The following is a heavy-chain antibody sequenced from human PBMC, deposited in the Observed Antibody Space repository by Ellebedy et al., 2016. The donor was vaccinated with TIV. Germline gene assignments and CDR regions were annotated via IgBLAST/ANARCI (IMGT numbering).Heavy chain of an antibody. Sequence: GESLKISCAASGFTFSSYGMHWVRQAPGKGLEWVANIWYDGSNKYYADSVNGRFTISRDNYKNTLYLQMNSLRTEDTAVYYCARDRGSSLPPENFDYWGQGTLVTVSS. J-gene: IGHJ4*02. CDR2: IWYDGSNK. D-gene: IGHD2-15*01. V-gene: IGHV3-33*01. CDR3: ARDRGSSLPPENFDY. CDR1: GFTFSSYG.